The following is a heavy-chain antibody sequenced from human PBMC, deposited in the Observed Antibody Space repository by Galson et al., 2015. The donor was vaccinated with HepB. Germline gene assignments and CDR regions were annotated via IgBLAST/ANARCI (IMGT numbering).Heavy chain of an antibody. CDR2: INHGGIP. J-gene: IGHJ6*02. CDR3: PYFFGSGSFFMDV. Sequence: ETLSLTCAVYGASFTDYYWNWIRQPPGKGPEWIGEINHGGIPKYDPSLKSRVTISIDTSKKQFSLTLNSVTAADTAVYYCPYFFGSGSFFMDVWGQGTAVTVSS. V-gene: IGHV4-34*01. CDR1: GASFTDYY. D-gene: IGHD3-10*01.